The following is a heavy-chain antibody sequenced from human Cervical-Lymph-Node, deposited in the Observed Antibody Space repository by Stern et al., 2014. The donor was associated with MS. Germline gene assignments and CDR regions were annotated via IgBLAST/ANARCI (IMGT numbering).Heavy chain of an antibody. V-gene: IGHV3-23*04. CDR3: AKHRGGFLNDAFDI. D-gene: IGHD3-10*01. CDR1: GFTFSTYA. CDR2: ISGKGGST. Sequence: EVHLVASGGDLVQHGGSLRLSCVASGFTFSTYAMSWVRQAPGKGLECVSPISGKGGSTYYADSVKGRFTISRDNSKNTLYRQMNSLRAEDTAVYYCAKHRGGFLNDAFDIWGQGTMVTVSS. J-gene: IGHJ3*02.